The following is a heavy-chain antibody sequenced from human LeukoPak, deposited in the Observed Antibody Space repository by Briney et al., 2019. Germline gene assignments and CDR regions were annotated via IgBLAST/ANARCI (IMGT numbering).Heavy chain of an antibody. CDR3: AKDGGEDLPYYSYYYYMDV. V-gene: IGHV3-30*02. D-gene: IGHD3-16*01. CDR1: GFTFSSYG. J-gene: IGHJ6*03. CDR2: IRYDGSNK. Sequence: GGSLRLSCAASGFTFSSYGMHWVRQAPGKGLEWVAFIRYDGSNKYYADSVKGRFTISRDNSKNTLYLQMNSLRAEDTAVYYCAKDGGEDLPYYSYYYYMDVWGKGTTVTVSS.